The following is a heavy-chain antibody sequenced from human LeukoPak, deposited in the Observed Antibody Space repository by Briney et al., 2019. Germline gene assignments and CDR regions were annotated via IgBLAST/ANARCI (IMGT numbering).Heavy chain of an antibody. V-gene: IGHV3-30*02. J-gene: IGHJ4*02. CDR1: GSTFSSYG. CDR3: AKDGGKRFGEFLYQRGPLDY. Sequence: GGSLRLSCAASGSTFSSYGMHWVRQAPGKGLEWVAFIRYDGINKYYADSVKGRFTISRDNSKNTLYLQMNSLRAEDTAVYYCAKDGGKRFGEFLYQRGPLDYWGQGTLVTVSP. D-gene: IGHD3-10*01. CDR2: IRYDGINK.